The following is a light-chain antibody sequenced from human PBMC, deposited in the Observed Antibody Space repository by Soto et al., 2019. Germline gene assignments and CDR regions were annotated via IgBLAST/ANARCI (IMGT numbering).Light chain of an antibody. CDR3: HQYNNSWT. J-gene: IGKJ1*01. CDR2: AAS. Sequence: EIVMTQSPATLSVSPGERATLSCRASQSVSSNLAWYQQKPGQAPRLLISAASTRARGIPARFSGSGSGTESTPTISRLQSEDFTDYYHHQYNNSWTFGQGTKVEIK. CDR1: QSVSSN. V-gene: IGKV3-15*01.